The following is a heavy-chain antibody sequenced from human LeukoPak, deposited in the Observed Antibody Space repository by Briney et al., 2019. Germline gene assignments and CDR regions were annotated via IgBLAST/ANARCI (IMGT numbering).Heavy chain of an antibody. Sequence: GRSLRLSCAASGFTFDDYAMHWVRQAPGKGLEWVSGISWNSGSIGYADSVKGRFTISRDNAKNSLYLQMNSLRAEDTALYYCAKALRGYRGFDYWGQGTPVTVSS. CDR2: ISWNSGSI. V-gene: IGHV3-9*01. J-gene: IGHJ4*02. D-gene: IGHD5-18*01. CDR1: GFTFDDYA. CDR3: AKALRGYRGFDY.